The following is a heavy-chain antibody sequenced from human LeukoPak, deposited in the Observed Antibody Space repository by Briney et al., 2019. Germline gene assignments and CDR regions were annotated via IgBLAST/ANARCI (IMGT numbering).Heavy chain of an antibody. CDR1: GFTFSSYE. CDR3: AREAGQRAYYYYYYMDV. Sequence: GGSLRLSCAASGFTFSSYEMSWVRQAPGKGLEWVSYISSSGSNIYYADSVKGRFTISRDNAKNSLYLQMNSLRAEDAAVYYCAREAGQRAYYYYYYMDVWGKGTTVTVSS. V-gene: IGHV3-48*03. J-gene: IGHJ6*03. CDR2: ISSSGSNI.